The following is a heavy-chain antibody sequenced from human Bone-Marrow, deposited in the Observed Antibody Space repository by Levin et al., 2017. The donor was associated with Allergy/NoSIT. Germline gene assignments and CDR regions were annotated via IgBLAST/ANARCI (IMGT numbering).Heavy chain of an antibody. Sequence: SETLSLTCAVYGESFSGYYWSWIRQSPEKGLEWIGEISHYGIPTYNPSLKSRLTMSVDTSKNQFSLQLSSVTAADTAMYYCARKFRFFETKYYYYYYGLDVWGQGTTVTVSS. CDR1: GESFSGYY. J-gene: IGHJ6*02. CDR2: ISHYGIP. V-gene: IGHV4-34*01. CDR3: ARKFRFFETKYYYYYYGLDV. D-gene: IGHD3-3*01.